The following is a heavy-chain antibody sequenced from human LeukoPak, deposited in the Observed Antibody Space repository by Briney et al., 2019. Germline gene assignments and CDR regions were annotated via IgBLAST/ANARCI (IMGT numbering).Heavy chain of an antibody. V-gene: IGHV4-59*08. Sequence: PSETLSLTCTVSGGSISSYYWSWIRQPPGKGLEWIGYIYYSGSTTYNPSLKSRVTISVETSKNQFSLKLSSVTAADTAVYYCARMGYVGIKGGIWFRELTRTYYFDYWGQGTLVTVSS. D-gene: IGHD3-10*01. J-gene: IGHJ4*02. CDR2: IYYSGST. CDR3: ARMGYVGIKGGIWFRELTRTYYFDY. CDR1: GGSISSYY.